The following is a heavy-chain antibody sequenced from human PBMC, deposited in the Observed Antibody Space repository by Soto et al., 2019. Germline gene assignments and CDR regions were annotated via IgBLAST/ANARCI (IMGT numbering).Heavy chain of an antibody. D-gene: IGHD3-9*01. Sequence: GASVKVSCKASGYTFTSYDINWVRQATGQGLEWMGWMNPNSGNTGYTQKFQGRVTMTRNTSISTAYMELSSLRSEDTAVYYCAIGLRYFDWLLGAFDIWSQGTMVTV. J-gene: IGHJ3*02. CDR2: MNPNSGNT. CDR3: AIGLRYFDWLLGAFDI. CDR1: GYTFTSYD. V-gene: IGHV1-8*01.